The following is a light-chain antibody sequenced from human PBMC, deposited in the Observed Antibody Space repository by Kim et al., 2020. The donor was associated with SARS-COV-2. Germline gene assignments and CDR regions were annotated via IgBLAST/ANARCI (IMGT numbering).Light chain of an antibody. Sequence: SITISCTGTSSDIGDYYYVSWYQQHPGKAPKLMIFDVNKRPSGVSSRFSGSRSGVTASLTISGLQAEDEADYFCSSYTTSGSYVVFGGGTQLTVL. J-gene: IGLJ2*01. CDR1: SSDIGDYYY. CDR3: SSYTTSGSYVV. V-gene: IGLV2-14*03. CDR2: DVN.